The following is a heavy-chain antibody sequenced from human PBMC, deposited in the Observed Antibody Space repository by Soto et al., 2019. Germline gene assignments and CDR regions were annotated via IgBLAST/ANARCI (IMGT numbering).Heavy chain of an antibody. CDR1: GGTFSSYA. CDR2: IIPIFGTA. CDR3: AREDGIAGETSAFDY. V-gene: IGHV1-69*05. Sequence: GASVNVSCKASGGTFSSYAISWVRQAPGQGLEWMGGIIPIFGTANYANSVRGRFTISRDNAKNSLFLQMSSLTAEDTAVYYCAREDGIAGETSAFDYWGHGTLVTVSS. J-gene: IGHJ4*01. D-gene: IGHD1-26*01.